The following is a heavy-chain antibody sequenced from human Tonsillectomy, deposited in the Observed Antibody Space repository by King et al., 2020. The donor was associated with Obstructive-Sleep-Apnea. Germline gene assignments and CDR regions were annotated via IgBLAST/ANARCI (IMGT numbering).Heavy chain of an antibody. D-gene: IGHD2-21*02. CDR2: IYNSEST. V-gene: IGHV4-59*08. J-gene: IGHJ4*02. Sequence: QLQESGPGLVKPSETLSLTCTVSGGSISSYYWSWIRQPPGKGLEWIGYIYNSESTSYNPSLKSRVTISVDTTKNQFSLKLSSLTAADTAVYYCARRGSAYCGGDCYSYYFDNWGQGTLVTVSS. CDR3: ARRGSAYCGGDCYSYYFDN. CDR1: GGSISSYY.